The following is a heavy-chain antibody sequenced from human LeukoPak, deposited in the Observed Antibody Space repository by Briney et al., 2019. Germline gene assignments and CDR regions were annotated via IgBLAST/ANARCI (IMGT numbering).Heavy chain of an antibody. V-gene: IGHV4-34*01. Sequence: PSETLSLTCAVYGGSFSGYYWSWIRQPPGKGLEWIGEINHSGSTNYNPSLKSRVTISVDTSKNQFSLKLSSVTAADTAVYYCARAGYSSSWRSHYYYGMDVWGQGTTVTVSS. CDR2: INHSGST. CDR1: GGSFSGYY. J-gene: IGHJ6*02. D-gene: IGHD6-13*01. CDR3: ARAGYSSSWRSHYYYGMDV.